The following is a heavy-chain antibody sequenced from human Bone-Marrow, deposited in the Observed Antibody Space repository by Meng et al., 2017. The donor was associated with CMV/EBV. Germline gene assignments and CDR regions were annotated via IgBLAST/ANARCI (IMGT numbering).Heavy chain of an antibody. CDR1: GYSISSGYY. CDR3: ARGLGSDYYYYGMDV. J-gene: IGHJ6*02. CDR2: IYHSGST. Sequence: SETLSLTCTVSGYSISSGYYWGWIRQPPGKGLEWIGSIYHSGSTYYNPSLKSRVTISVDTSKNQFSLKLSSVTAADTAVYYCARGLGSDYYYYGMDVWGQGTTVTVSS. V-gene: IGHV4-38-2*02.